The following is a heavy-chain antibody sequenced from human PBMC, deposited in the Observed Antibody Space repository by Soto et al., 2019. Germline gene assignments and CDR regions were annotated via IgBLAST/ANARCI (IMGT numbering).Heavy chain of an antibody. J-gene: IGHJ6*02. CDR3: ARDVPGGYCTGVGCRYYYGMDV. D-gene: IGHD2-8*02. CDR2: IIPIFGTL. V-gene: IGHV1-69*13. CDR1: GGTFSDYA. Sequence: ASVKVSCKASGGTFSDYAISWVRQVPGQGLEWMGAIIPIFGTLDYAQKFQGRVTITADESTTTAYMELSSLRSEDTAVYFCARDVPGGYCTGVGCRYYYGMDVWGQGTTVTVSS.